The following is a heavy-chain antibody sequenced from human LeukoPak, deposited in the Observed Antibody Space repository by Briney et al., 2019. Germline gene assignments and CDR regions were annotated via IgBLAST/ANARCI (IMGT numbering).Heavy chain of an antibody. CDR2: ISSSSSTI. CDR1: GFTFSSYS. J-gene: IGHJ4*02. Sequence: GGSLRLSCAASGFTFSSYSMNWVRQAPGKGLEWVSYISSSSSTIYYADSVKGRFTISRDNAKNSLYLQMNSLRAEDTAVYYCARDPTYYDSSGYYPHFDYWGQGTLVTVSS. V-gene: IGHV3-48*01. CDR3: ARDPTYYDSSGYYPHFDY. D-gene: IGHD3-22*01.